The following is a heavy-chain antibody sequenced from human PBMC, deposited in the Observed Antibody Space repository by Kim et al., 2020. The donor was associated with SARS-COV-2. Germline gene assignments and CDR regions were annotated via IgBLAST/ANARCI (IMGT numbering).Heavy chain of an antibody. CDR3: AREGPNTYYFDY. J-gene: IGHJ4*02. CDR2: INASGRSA. D-gene: IGHD3-16*01. Sequence: ASVKVSCKASGYTFTSYHMHWVRQAPGQGLEWMGFINASGRSASYPQKFQGRVTMTRDTSTSTVYMELSSLRSEDTAVYYCAREGPNTYYFDYWVQGTLVTVSS. V-gene: IGHV1-46*01. CDR1: GYTFTSYH.